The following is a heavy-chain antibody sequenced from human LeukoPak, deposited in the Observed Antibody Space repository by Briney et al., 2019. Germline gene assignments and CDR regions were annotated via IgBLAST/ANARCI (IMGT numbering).Heavy chain of an antibody. V-gene: IGHV4-59*01. CDR1: AASITRYF. D-gene: IGHD5-12*01. J-gene: IGHJ4*02. CDR3: ARGDDYKSTLFDY. CDR2: ISSGGST. Sequence: PSQTLSLTCTLSAASITRYFWNWIRQPPGKELEWIGYISSGGSTNYNPSLKSRVTISIDTSKNQFSLKLTSATAADTAVYYCARGDDYKSTLFDYWGQGTLVTVSS.